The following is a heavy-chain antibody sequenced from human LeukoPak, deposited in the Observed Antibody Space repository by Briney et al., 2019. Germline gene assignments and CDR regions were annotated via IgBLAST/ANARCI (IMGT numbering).Heavy chain of an antibody. D-gene: IGHD3-22*01. CDR3: ARVSYRGGYYFDY. V-gene: IGHV3-48*03. Sequence: GGSLRLSCAASGFTFSSYEMNWVRQAPGKGLEWVSYISSSGSTIYYADSVKGRFTISRDNAKNSLYLQMNSLRAEDTAVYYCARVSYRGGYYFDYWGQGTLVTVSS. CDR1: GFTFSSYE. J-gene: IGHJ4*02. CDR2: ISSSGSTI.